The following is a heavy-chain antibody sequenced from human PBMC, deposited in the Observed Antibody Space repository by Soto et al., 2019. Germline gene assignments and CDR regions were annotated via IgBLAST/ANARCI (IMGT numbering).Heavy chain of an antibody. D-gene: IGHD1-26*01. CDR2: ITPTLNIA. CDR3: ARGYYSGSNPSSFDY. CDR1: GGTFSSYT. V-gene: IGHV1-69*01. Sequence: QLQLVQSGAEVREPGSSVKVSCKASGGTFSSYTVIWVRQAPGQGLEWMGGITPTLNIAKYAEKFQGRVTITADDSTSTVNRHLSSLRSEDTAVYFCARGYYSGSNPSSFDYWGQGTLVAVSS. J-gene: IGHJ4*02.